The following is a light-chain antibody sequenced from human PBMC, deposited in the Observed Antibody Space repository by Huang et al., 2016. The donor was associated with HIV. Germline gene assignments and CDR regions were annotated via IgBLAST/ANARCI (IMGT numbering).Light chain of an antibody. CDR2: DAS. CDR3: QQRSNWA. CDR1: QSVSSY. V-gene: IGKV3-11*01. J-gene: IGKJ5*01. Sequence: EIVLTQSPATLSLSPGERATLSCRASQSVSSYLAWYQQKPGQAPRLLIYDASNRATGIPARFSGSGSGTDFTLTISSLEPEDCAVYYCQQRSNWAFGQGTRLGIK.